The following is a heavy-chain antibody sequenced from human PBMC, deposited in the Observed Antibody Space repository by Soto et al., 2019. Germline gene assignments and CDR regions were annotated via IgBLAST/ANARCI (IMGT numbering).Heavy chain of an antibody. J-gene: IGHJ4*02. D-gene: IGHD2-2*01. CDR1: GFTFSSYA. CDR2: ISYDGSNK. V-gene: IGHV3-30-3*01. CDR3: ARGHLDVVVVPAAIPTHY. Sequence: PGGSLRLSCAASGFTFSSYAMHWVRQAPGKGLEWVAVISYDGSNKYYADPVKGRFNISRDNSKNTLYLQMNSLRAEDTAVYYCARGHLDVVVVPAAIPTHYWGQGTLVTVSS.